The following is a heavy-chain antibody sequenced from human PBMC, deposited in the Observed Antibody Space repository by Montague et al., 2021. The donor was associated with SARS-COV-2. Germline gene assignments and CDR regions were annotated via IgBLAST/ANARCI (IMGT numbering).Heavy chain of an antibody. Sequence: SETLSLTCSVSGGSVRSNYWSWIRQPPGKGLEWMGYIYDTGSTDXNPSLKSRATLSVDTSKNEFSLKLSSVTAADTAVYYCARGEGVTKYRYPYGIDAWGQGTTVTVS. V-gene: IGHV4-59*02. J-gene: IGHJ6*02. CDR3: ARGEGVTKYRYPYGIDA. CDR1: GGSVRSNY. CDR2: IYDTGST. D-gene: IGHD5-18*01.